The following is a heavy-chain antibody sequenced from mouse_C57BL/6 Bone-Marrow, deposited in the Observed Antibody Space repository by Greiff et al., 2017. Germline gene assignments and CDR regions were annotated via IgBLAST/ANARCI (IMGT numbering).Heavy chain of an antibody. Sequence: VQLQQSGPELVKPGASVKISCQPSGYSSTGYYTNSVKPSPEKSLEWIGEINPSTGGPTHNQKFKAKATSTVHKYSRPAYMQLESVTSEDSAVYYCAREGRGSSYRYFDGWGTGARVTV. CDR2: INPSTGGP. J-gene: IGHJ1*03. CDR3: AREGRGSSYRYFDG. D-gene: IGHD1-1*01. CDR1: GYSSTGYY. V-gene: IGHV1-42*01.